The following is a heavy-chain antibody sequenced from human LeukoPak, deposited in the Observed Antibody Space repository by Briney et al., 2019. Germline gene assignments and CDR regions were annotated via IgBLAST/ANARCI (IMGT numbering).Heavy chain of an antibody. CDR3: ARDRYYYGSGSYPDY. J-gene: IGHJ4*02. CDR2: IWYDGSNK. V-gene: IGHV3-33*01. Sequence: GGSLRLSCAASGFTFSSYGMHWVRQAPGKGLEWVAVIWYDGSNKYYADSVKGRFTISRDNSKNTLYLQMNSLRAEDTAVYCCARDRYYYGSGSYPDYWGQGTLVTVSS. D-gene: IGHD3-10*01. CDR1: GFTFSSYG.